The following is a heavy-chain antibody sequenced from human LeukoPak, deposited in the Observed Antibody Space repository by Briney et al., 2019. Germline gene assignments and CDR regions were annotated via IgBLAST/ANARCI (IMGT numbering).Heavy chain of an antibody. CDR3: ARSMIPYCFDF. CDR1: GGSMSSFY. V-gene: IGHV4-59*01. J-gene: IGHJ4*02. Sequence: PSETLSLTCTVSGGSMSSFYWSWIRQPPGKGLEWIGFVYYTGSTNYNPSLRSRVTMSVDTSKNQFSLKLSSVTAADTAVYYCARSMIPYCFDFWGQGTLVTVSS. D-gene: IGHD3-22*01. CDR2: VYYTGST.